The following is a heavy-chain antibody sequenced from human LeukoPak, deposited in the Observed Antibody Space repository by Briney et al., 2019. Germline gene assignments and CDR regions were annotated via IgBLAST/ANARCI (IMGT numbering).Heavy chain of an antibody. D-gene: IGHD2-2*02. J-gene: IGHJ5*02. Sequence: SQTLSLTCAISGDSVSSNSAAWNWIRQSPSRGLEWLARTYYRSKWYNDYAVSVKSRIPINPDTSKNQFSLQLNSVTPEDTAVYYCARVPAALHNHWFDPWGQGTLVTVSS. V-gene: IGHV6-1*01. CDR3: ARVPAALHNHWFDP. CDR2: TYYRSKWYN. CDR1: GDSVSSNSAA.